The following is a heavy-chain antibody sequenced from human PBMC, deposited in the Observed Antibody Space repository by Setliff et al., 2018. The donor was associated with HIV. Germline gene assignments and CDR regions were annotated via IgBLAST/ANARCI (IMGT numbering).Heavy chain of an antibody. CDR3: AAVPWGHSSLIIDH. CDR2: IGGHGSII. J-gene: IGHJ4*02. CDR1: GLIFSSYE. D-gene: IGHD3-16*01. V-gene: IGHV3-48*03. Sequence: PGGSLRLSCAASGLIFSSYEMNWVRQAPGKGLEWISFIGGHGSIIHYADSVKGRFTISRDNAKNSMDLQMNSLRAEDTAIYYCAAVPWGHSSLIIDHWGQGTPVTVSS.